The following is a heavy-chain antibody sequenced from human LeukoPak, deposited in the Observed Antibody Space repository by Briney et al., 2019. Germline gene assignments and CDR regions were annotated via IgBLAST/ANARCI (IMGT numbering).Heavy chain of an antibody. CDR1: GFTFSSYA. D-gene: IGHD3-10*01. CDR2: IKSKTDGGTT. CDR3: TRELLWFGELGY. V-gene: IGHV3-15*01. Sequence: GGSLRLSCAASGFTFSSYAMSWVRQAPGKGLEWVGRIKSKTDGGTTDYAVPVKGRFTISRDDSKNTLYLQMNSLKTEDTAVYYCTRELLWFGELGYWGQGTLVTVSS. J-gene: IGHJ4*02.